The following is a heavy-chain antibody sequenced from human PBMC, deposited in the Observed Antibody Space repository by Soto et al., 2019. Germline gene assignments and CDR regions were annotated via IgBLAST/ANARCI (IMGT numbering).Heavy chain of an antibody. D-gene: IGHD4-17*01. V-gene: IGHV1-18*01. Sequence: QVQLVQSGAEVKKPGASVKVSCKASGYTFTSNGITWVRQPPGQGLEWMGWISAYNGNTNNAQKFQGRVTMTTDTSTSTAYMELRSLRSDDTAVYYCARDNEPTVTRLFDYWGQGTLVTVSS. J-gene: IGHJ4*02. CDR3: ARDNEPTVTRLFDY. CDR1: GYTFTSNG. CDR2: ISAYNGNT.